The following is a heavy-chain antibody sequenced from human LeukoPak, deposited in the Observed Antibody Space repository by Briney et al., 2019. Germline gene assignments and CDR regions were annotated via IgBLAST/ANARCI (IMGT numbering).Heavy chain of an antibody. J-gene: IGHJ4*02. Sequence: HPGGSLRLSCAASGFTVSSHYISWVRQAPGKGLEWVSCIYSGGSTYYADSVRGRFTISRDNSKNTLYLLMNSLRAEDTAVYYCATSGWWGYFDYWGQGTLVTVSS. V-gene: IGHV3-66*01. D-gene: IGHD6-19*01. CDR2: IYSGGST. CDR3: ATSGWWGYFDY. CDR1: GFTVSSHY.